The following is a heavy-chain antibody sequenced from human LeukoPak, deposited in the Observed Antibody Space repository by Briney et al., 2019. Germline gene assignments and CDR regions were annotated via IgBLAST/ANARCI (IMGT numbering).Heavy chain of an antibody. CDR2: INGSGGST. D-gene: IGHD6-19*01. CDR1: GFTFSSYA. CDR3: AKDPSSGWYFWFDP. J-gene: IGHJ5*02. Sequence: PGGALRLSCAASGFTFSSYAMSWVRQAPGKGLGWVSAINGSGGSTYYADSVKGRFTISRDNSKNTLYLQMNSLRAEDTAVYYCAKDPSSGWYFWFDPWGQGTLVTVSS. V-gene: IGHV3-23*01.